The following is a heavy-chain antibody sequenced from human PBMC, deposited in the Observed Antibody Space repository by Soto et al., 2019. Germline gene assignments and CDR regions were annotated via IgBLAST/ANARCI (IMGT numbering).Heavy chain of an antibody. V-gene: IGHV1-69*01. CDR2: ILPAFRTP. Sequence: QMHLGQSGPEVRKPGSSVKVSCKASGGTFGDYGIDWVRQSPGHGLEWMVGILPAFRTPRNAQKFEGRVSLTVDEATNTAYMELTSLRTEDTATYYCARDDGGGGMDVWGQWNTGIVSS. J-gene: IGHJ6*02. D-gene: IGHD3-16*01. CDR3: ARDDGGGGMDV. CDR1: GGTFGDYG.